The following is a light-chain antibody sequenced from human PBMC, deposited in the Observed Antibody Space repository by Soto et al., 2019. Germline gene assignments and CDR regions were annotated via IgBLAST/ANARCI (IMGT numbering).Light chain of an antibody. CDR1: QTISSW. V-gene: IGKV1-5*03. Sequence: DIQMTQSPSTLSGSVGDRVTITCRASQTISSWLAWYQQKPGKAPKLLIYKASTLKSGVPSRFSGGGSGTDFTLTISGLQPDDFATYYCQQSYSTPPTFGQGTKV. J-gene: IGKJ1*01. CDR2: KAS. CDR3: QQSYSTPPT.